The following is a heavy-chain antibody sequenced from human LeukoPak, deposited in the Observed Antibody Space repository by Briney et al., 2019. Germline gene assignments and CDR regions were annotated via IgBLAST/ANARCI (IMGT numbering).Heavy chain of an antibody. Sequence: PSETLSLTCSVSGGHIDSVYWNWIRQPPGKGLEWIGYIDNRGSTKYNPSLQSRITMSRDTSKKQFSLKLTSVTAADTAMYYCASGAGWLIDYWGQGTLVSVSS. CDR2: IDNRGST. D-gene: IGHD6-19*01. CDR3: ASGAGWLIDY. V-gene: IGHV4-4*08. J-gene: IGHJ4*02. CDR1: GGHIDSVY.